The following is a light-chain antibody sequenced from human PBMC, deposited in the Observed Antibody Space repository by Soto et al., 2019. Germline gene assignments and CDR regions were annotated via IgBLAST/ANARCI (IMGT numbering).Light chain of an antibody. CDR2: DVS. CDR3: QQYHGFSRT. Sequence: DIQMTQSPSTLSASVGDRVTITCRASQSISDSLAWYQQKPGKAPDLLISDVSKLERGVASRFSGSGSGTEFTLPISRMQPDDLATYSCQQYHGFSRTFGQGTKVEI. CDR1: QSISDS. J-gene: IGKJ1*01. V-gene: IGKV1-5*01.